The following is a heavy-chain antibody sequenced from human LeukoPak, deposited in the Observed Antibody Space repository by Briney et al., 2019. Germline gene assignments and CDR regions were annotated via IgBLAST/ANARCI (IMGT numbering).Heavy chain of an antibody. D-gene: IGHD5-18*01. J-gene: IGHJ4*02. CDR2: INSDGSST. Sequence: GGSLRLSSAASGFTISNYWMHWDRQAQGQGLVWVSHINSDGSSTSYADSVKGRLTISRDNAKNTLYLQMNSLRAEDTAVYYCARGGGYSYDRTHYWGQGTLVTVSS. V-gene: IGHV3-74*01. CDR1: GFTISNYW. CDR3: ARGGGYSYDRTHY.